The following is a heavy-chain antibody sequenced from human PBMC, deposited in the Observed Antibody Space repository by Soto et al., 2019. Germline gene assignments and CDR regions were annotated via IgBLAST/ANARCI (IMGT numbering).Heavy chain of an antibody. CDR3: DRARPPRSWFDY. J-gene: IGHJ4*02. Sequence: SETLSLTCTVCVGCITGYYWSWIRQSPGKGLEWIGCSYYTGATNYNPSLKSRVTISVGTSKNQVFLTLSSATAAAPPPYYCDRARPPRSWFDYWGQGSQVTVSS. CDR2: SYYTGAT. V-gene: IGHV4-59*01. CDR1: VGCITGYY.